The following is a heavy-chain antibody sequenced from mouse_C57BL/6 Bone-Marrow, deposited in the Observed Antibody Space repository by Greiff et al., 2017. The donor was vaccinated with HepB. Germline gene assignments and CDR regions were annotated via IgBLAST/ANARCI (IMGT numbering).Heavy chain of an antibody. Sequence: EVQLQQSVAELVRPGASVKLSCTASGFNIKNTYMHWVKQRPEQGLEWIGRIDPANGNTKYAPTFQGKATITADTSSNTAYLQLSSLTSEDTAIYYCAIDYYGTPAWFAYWGQGTLVTVSA. CDR3: AIDYYGTPAWFAY. CDR1: GFNIKNTY. J-gene: IGHJ3*01. V-gene: IGHV14-3*01. CDR2: IDPANGNT. D-gene: IGHD1-1*01.